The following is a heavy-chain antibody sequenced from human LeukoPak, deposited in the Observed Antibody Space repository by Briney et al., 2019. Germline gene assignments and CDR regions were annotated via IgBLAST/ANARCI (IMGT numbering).Heavy chain of an antibody. V-gene: IGHV3-48*01. D-gene: IGHD6-13*01. CDR1: GFTFSSYS. CDR3: ARDRALYSSSPRHFDY. Sequence: PGGSLRLSCAASGFTFSSYSMNWVRQAPGKGLEWVSYISSSSSTIYYADSVKGRFTISRDNAKNSLYLQMNSLRAEDTAVYYCARDRALYSSSPRHFDYWGQGTLVTVSS. CDR2: ISSSSSTI. J-gene: IGHJ4*02.